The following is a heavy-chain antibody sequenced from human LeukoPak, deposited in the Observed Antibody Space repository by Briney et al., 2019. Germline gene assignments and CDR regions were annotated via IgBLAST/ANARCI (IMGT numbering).Heavy chain of an antibody. V-gene: IGHV4-31*03. CDR3: ARGNWNYLDWFDP. CDR1: GGSISSGGYY. CDR2: IYYSGST. J-gene: IGHJ5*02. D-gene: IGHD1-7*01. Sequence: PSETLSLTCTVSGGSISSGGYYWSWIRQHPGKGLEWIGYIYYSGSTYYNPSLKSRVTISVDTSKNQFSLKLSSVTAADTAVYYCARGNWNYLDWFDPWGQGTLVTVSS.